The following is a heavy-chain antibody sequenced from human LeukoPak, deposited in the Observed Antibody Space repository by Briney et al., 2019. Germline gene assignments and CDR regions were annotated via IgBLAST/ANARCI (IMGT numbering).Heavy chain of an antibody. Sequence: GGSLRLSCAASGFTFSSYEMNWVRQAPGKGLEWVSYISSSGSTIYYADSVKGRFTISRDNAKNSLYLQMNSLRAEDTAVYYCARASNMITFGGVILIGNAFDIWGQGTMVTVSS. D-gene: IGHD3-16*01. CDR2: ISSSGSTI. CDR1: GFTFSSYE. CDR3: ARASNMITFGGVILIGNAFDI. J-gene: IGHJ3*02. V-gene: IGHV3-48*03.